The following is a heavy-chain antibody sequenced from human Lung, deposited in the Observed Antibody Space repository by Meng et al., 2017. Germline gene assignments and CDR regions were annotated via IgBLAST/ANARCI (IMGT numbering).Heavy chain of an antibody. D-gene: IGHD2-15*01. J-gene: IGHJ4*02. V-gene: IGHV3-21*01. CDR2: ISSSST. CDR1: GFTFSSYS. Sequence: EVQLVESGGGLVKPGGSLRLSCAASGFTFSSYSMNWVRQAPGKGLEWVSSISSSSTYADSVKGRFTISRDNAKNSLYLQMNSLRAGDTAVYYCARGRVVVAATPSDYWGQGTLVTVSS. CDR3: ARGRVVVAATPSDY.